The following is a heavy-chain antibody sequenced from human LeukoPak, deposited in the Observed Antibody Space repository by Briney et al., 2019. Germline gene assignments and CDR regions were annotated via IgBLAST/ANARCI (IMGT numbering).Heavy chain of an antibody. D-gene: IGHD1-26*01. Sequence: ASVKVSCTASGYTFTGYYMHWVRQAPGQGLEWMGWINPNSGGTNYAQKFQGRVTMTRDTSISTAYMELSRLRSDDTAVYYCARTAAREYYYYYMDVWGKGTTVTVSS. V-gene: IGHV1-2*02. CDR3: ARTAAREYYYYYMDV. J-gene: IGHJ6*03. CDR2: INPNSGGT. CDR1: GYTFTGYY.